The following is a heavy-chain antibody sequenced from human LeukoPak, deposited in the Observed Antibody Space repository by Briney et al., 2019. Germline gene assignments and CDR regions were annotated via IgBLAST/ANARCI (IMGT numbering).Heavy chain of an antibody. CDR2: IYHSGST. V-gene: IGHV4-4*02. J-gene: IGHJ4*02. CDR3: ASPSQNDY. Sequence: SETLSLTCTVSGGSISSSNWWTWVRQPPGKGLEWIGEIYHSGSTNYNPSLKSRVTISLDKSKNQSSLKLSSVTAADTAVYYCASPSQNDYWGQGTLVTVSS. CDR1: GGSISSSNW.